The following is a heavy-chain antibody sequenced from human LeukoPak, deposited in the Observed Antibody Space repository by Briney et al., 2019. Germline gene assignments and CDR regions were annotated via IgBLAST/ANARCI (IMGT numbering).Heavy chain of an antibody. CDR3: AKNNWNDVGDGFDI. V-gene: IGHV3-30*18. CDR2: ISFDGSQI. D-gene: IGHD1-1*01. J-gene: IGHJ3*02. CDR1: GFTFRSYG. Sequence: TGGSLRLSCAASGFTFRSYGMHWVRQAPGKGLEWVAVISFDGSQIYYGDSVKGRFTISRDNSKNTLYLQVNSLRPEDTAVYYCAKNNWNDVGDGFDIWGQGTMVTVSS.